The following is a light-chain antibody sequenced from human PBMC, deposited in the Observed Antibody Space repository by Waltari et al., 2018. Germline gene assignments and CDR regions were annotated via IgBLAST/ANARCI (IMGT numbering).Light chain of an antibody. CDR3: AAWDDRLHGYV. Sequence: QSVLTQPPSASGTPGQRVTISCSGRTFNIGSNTVSWFQQVPNMAPQLLISSTNQRPSGVPERCAGSKSGTSAALAISGLQSDDEADYYCAAWDDRLHGYVFGPGTRVTV. CDR1: TFNIGSNT. J-gene: IGLJ1*01. CDR2: STN. V-gene: IGLV1-44*01.